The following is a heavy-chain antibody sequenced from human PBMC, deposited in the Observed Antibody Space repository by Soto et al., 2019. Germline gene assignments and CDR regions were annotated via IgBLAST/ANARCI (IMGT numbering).Heavy chain of an antibody. CDR1: GDSITTNNW. CDR2: IFHRGST. CDR3: ARKYFETTLYYIGY. Sequence: SETLSLTCDVSGDSITTNNWWGWVRQSPGTGLEWIGEIFHRGSTYSNPSLRSRVLMSLDKAKNQFSLRLNSVTAADTAIYYCARKYFETTLYYIGYGGQGIPVTVSS. V-gene: IGHV4-4*02. D-gene: IGHD2-15*01. J-gene: IGHJ4*02.